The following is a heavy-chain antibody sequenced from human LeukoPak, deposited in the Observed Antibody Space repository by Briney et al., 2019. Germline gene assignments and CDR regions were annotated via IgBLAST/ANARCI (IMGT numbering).Heavy chain of an antibody. CDR3: ARVGGLLWFGNFDY. CDR1: GFTFSSYE. V-gene: IGHV3-48*03. D-gene: IGHD3-10*01. Sequence: PGGSLRLSCAASGFTFSSYEMNWVRQAPGKGLERVSYISSSGSTIYYADSVKGRFTISRDNAKNSLYLQMNSLRAEDTAVYYCARVGGLLWFGNFDYWGQGTLVTVSS. J-gene: IGHJ4*02. CDR2: ISSSGSTI.